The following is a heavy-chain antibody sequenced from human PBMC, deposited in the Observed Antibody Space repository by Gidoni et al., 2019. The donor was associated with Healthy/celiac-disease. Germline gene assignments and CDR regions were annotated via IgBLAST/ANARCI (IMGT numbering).Heavy chain of an antibody. V-gene: IGHV3-33*01. J-gene: IGHJ6*02. CDR2: IWYDGSNK. D-gene: IGHD6-19*01. CDR1: GFTFSSYG. CDR3: AREDSSGWLAYYYYGMDV. Sequence: QVQLVESGGGVVQPGRSLRLSCAAPGFTFSSYGLHWVRQAPGKGLEWVAVIWYDGSNKYYADSVKGRFTISRDNSKNTLYLQMNSLRAEDTAVYYCAREDSSGWLAYYYYGMDVWGQGTTVTVSS.